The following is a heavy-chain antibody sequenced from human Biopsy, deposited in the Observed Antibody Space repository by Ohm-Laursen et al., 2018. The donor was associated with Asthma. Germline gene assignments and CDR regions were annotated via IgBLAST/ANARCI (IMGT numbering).Heavy chain of an antibody. CDR1: GYNFISFA. CDR2: VNTGNGDT. Sequence: ASVKVSCKASGYNFISFAIHWVRQAPGQRLEWMGWVNTGNGDTKYSQKFQGRVTITRDTSASTAYMELSSLRSEDTAVYYCARAIHGGNSDRLEFYYYGLDIWGQGTTVTVSS. J-gene: IGHJ6*02. CDR3: ARAIHGGNSDRLEFYYYGLDI. D-gene: IGHD4-23*01. V-gene: IGHV1-3*04.